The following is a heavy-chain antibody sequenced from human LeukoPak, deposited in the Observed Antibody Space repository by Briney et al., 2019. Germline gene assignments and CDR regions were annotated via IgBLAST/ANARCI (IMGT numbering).Heavy chain of an antibody. CDR1: GYTFTGYY. CDR2: INPNSGGT. D-gene: IGHD6-13*01. Sequence: GASVKVSCKASGYTFTGYYMHWVRQAPGQGLEWMGWINPNSGGTNYAQKFQGGVTMTRDTSISTAYMELSRLRSDDTAVYYCARAVAAAGTSIWFDPWGQGTLVTVSS. J-gene: IGHJ5*02. CDR3: ARAVAAAGTSIWFDP. V-gene: IGHV1-2*02.